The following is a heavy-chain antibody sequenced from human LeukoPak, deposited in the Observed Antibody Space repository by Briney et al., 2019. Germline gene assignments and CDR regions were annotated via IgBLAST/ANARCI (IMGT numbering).Heavy chain of an antibody. Sequence: PGGSLRLSCAASGFTFSTYAMNWVRQAPGKGLEWVSTIINNGRTPSYADSVKGRFTISRDNSKNTVYLQMSSLTAEDTAVYYCAKDIHGDYGGLDYWGQGTLVTVSS. D-gene: IGHD4-17*01. CDR3: AKDIHGDYGGLDY. CDR1: GFTFSTYA. V-gene: IGHV3-23*01. J-gene: IGHJ4*02. CDR2: IINNGRTP.